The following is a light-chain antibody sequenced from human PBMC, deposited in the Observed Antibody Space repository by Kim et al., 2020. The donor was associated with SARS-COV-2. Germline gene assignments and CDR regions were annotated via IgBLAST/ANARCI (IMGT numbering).Light chain of an antibody. Sequence: QSVLTQPPSLSAAPGQRVTISCSGSSSNIGTNSVSWYQQLPGTAPKLIIYDNNKRPSGIPDRFSGSKSGTSATLGITGLQTGDEADYYCGAWDNSLSAKWVFGGGAKVTVL. CDR3: GAWDNSLSAKWV. J-gene: IGLJ3*02. V-gene: IGLV1-51*01. CDR2: DNN. CDR1: SSNIGTNS.